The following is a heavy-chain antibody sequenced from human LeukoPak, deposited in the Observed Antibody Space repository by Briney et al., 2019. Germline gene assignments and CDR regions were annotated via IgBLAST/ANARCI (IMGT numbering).Heavy chain of an antibody. CDR2: ISAYNGNT. CDR3: ARGGRDGYNQYYYYMDV. CDR1: GYTFTSYG. V-gene: IGHV1-18*01. J-gene: IGHJ6*03. D-gene: IGHD5-24*01. Sequence: GASVKVSCKASGYTFTSYGISWVRQAPGQGLEWMGWISAYNGNTNYAQKLQGRVTMTTDTSTSTAYMELRSLGSDDTAVYYCARGGRDGYNQYYYYMDVWGKGTTVTVSS.